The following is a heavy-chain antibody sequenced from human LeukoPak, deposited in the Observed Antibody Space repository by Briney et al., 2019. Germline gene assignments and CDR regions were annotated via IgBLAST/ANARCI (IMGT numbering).Heavy chain of an antibody. Sequence: SETLSLTCTVSGGSISSYYWSWIRQPPGKGLEWIGYIYYSGSTNYNPSLKSRVTISVDTSKNQFSLKLSSVTAADTAVYYCARGVVTSIPYLYYYGLDVWGQGTTVTVSS. CDR2: IYYSGST. J-gene: IGHJ6*02. V-gene: IGHV4-59*01. D-gene: IGHD2-21*02. CDR3: ARGVVTSIPYLYYYGLDV. CDR1: GGSISSYY.